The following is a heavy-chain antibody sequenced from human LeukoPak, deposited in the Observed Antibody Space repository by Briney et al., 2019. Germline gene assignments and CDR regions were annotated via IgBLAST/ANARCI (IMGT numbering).Heavy chain of an antibody. J-gene: IGHJ4*02. CDR3: AREGGPYRLLDY. Sequence: SETLSLTCAVYGGSFSGYYWSWIRQPPGKGLEWIGEINHSGSTNYNASLKSRVTISVDTSKNQFSLKLSSVTAADTAVYYCAREGGPYRLLDYSGQGTLVTVSS. CDR2: INHSGST. V-gene: IGHV4-34*01. CDR1: GGSFSGYY.